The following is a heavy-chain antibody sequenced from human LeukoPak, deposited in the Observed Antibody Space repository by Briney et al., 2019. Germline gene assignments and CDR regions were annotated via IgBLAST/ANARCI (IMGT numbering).Heavy chain of an antibody. Sequence: SETLSLTCTVSGGSISSYYWNWIRQPAGKGLEWIGRIYTSGSTNYNPSLKSRVTISVDTSKNQFSLKLSSVTAADTAVYYCARSGGVVVTANLYMDVWGKGTTVTISS. V-gene: IGHV4-4*07. CDR1: GGSISSYY. J-gene: IGHJ6*03. D-gene: IGHD2-21*02. CDR3: ARSGGVVVTANLYMDV. CDR2: IYTSGST.